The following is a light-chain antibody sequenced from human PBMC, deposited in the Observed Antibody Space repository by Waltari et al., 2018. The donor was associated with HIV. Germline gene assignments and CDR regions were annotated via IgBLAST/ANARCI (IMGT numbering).Light chain of an antibody. J-gene: IGLJ3*02. CDR3: LSYTITNTLV. Sequence: QSALTQPASVSGSPGQSITISCTGTSSDIGGHYSVSWYQQLPGKAPQLMIYAVTYRPSGVSNRFSGSKSGNTASLTISGLQGEDEADYYCLSYTITNTLVFGGGTKLTVL. CDR1: SSDIGGHYS. V-gene: IGLV2-14*01. CDR2: AVT.